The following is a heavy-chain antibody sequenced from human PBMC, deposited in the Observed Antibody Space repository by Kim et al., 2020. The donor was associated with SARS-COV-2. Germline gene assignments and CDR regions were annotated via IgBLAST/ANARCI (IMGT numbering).Heavy chain of an antibody. Sequence: YYADSVKGRFTISRDNAKKSLFLQMNSLSAEDTAVYYCARRSLMMGGAMDVWGQGTTVTVSS. J-gene: IGHJ6*02. CDR3: ARRSLMMGGAMDV. V-gene: IGHV3-48*03. D-gene: IGHD3-16*01.